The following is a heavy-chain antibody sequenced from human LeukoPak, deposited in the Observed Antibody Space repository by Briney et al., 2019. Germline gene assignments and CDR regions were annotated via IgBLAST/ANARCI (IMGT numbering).Heavy chain of an antibody. D-gene: IGHD3-10*01. CDR2: ISGSGGST. Sequence: GGSLRLSCAASGFAFSSYAMSWVRQAPGKGLEWVSAISGSGGSTYYADSVKGRFTISRDNSKNTLYLQMNSLRAEDTAVYYCAKAVRGIGSLDYWGQGTLVTVSS. J-gene: IGHJ4*02. CDR1: GFAFSSYA. CDR3: AKAVRGIGSLDY. V-gene: IGHV3-23*01.